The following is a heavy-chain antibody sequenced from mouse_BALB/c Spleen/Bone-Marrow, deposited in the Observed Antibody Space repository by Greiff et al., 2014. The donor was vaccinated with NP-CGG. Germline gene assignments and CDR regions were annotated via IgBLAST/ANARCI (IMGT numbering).Heavy chain of an antibody. D-gene: IGHD2-14*01. Sequence: VQLKQSGPELVKPGASMKISCKASGYSFTGYTMNWVKQSHGKNLEWIGLINPYNGGTSYNQKFKGKAILNVDKSSSTAYMELLSQTSEDSAVYYRARKGPYYRYDPYAMDYWGQGTSVTVSS. J-gene: IGHJ4*01. V-gene: IGHV1-18*01. CDR2: INPYNGGT. CDR1: GYSFTGYT. CDR3: ARKGPYYRYDPYAMDY.